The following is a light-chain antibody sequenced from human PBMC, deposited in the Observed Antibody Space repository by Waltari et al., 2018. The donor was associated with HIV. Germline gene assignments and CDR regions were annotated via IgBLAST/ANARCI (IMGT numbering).Light chain of an antibody. CDR3: LLYYGGDQSWL. CDR2: STS. V-gene: IGLV7-43*01. Sequence: QTVVTQEPSLTVSPGGTVTLTCASSAGPGTSGYYPIWFQRKPGQAPRALIHSTSSRHSVTPYRVSGSLLGDRAALPLSGVQPEDEADYYCLLYYGGDQSWLFGGGPKRTVL. J-gene: IGLJ2*01. CDR1: AGPGTSGYY.